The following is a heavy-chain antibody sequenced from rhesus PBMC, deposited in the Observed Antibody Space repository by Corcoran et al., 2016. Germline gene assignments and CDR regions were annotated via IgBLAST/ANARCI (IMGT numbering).Heavy chain of an antibody. D-gene: IGHD4-29*01. Sequence: QVKLQQWGEGLVKPSETLSLTCAVYGGSITGYYWSWLRQPPGKGLEWIGNMNGNSANTNSTPSLKNQVTISKDTSKNQFSLKLSSVTAADTAVYYCARERPLYGNSLDVWGRGVLVTVSS. CDR3: ARERPLYGNSLDV. CDR2: MNGNSANT. J-gene: IGHJ5-2*02. CDR1: GGSITGYY. V-gene: IGHV4-73*01.